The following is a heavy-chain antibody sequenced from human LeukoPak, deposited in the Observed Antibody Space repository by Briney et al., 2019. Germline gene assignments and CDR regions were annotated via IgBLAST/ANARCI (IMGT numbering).Heavy chain of an antibody. J-gene: IGHJ4*02. CDR3: ARNVGY. V-gene: IGHV3-53*01. Sequence: PGGSLRLSCAVSGLTVSNNYMSWVRQAPGKGLEWVSVIYSGGSTYYADSVKGRFTISRDNSKSTVYLQMNSLRDEDTAVYYCARNVGYWGQGTLVTVSS. CDR1: GLTVSNNY. D-gene: IGHD1-26*01. CDR2: IYSGGST.